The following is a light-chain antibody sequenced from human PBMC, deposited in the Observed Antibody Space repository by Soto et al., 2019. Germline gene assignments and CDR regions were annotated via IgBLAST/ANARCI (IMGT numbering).Light chain of an antibody. CDR3: SSYTNINTRACV. Sequence: QAVVTQPASVSGSPGQSITISCTGTSGDIGSYNRVSWYQQHPGKAPKLIIYEVTDRPSGVSNRFSGSKSGNTASLTISGLQAEDEAEYYCSSYTNINTRACVFGTGTK. J-gene: IGLJ1*01. CDR2: EVT. V-gene: IGLV2-14*01. CDR1: SGDIGSYNR.